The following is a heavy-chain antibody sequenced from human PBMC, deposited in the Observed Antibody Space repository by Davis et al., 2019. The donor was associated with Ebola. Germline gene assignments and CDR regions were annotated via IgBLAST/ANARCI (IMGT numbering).Heavy chain of an antibody. CDR1: GITFNNYA. Sequence: GESLKISCAASGITFNNYALNWVRQAPGKGLEWVSTVSGSGGSTYYADSVKGRFTISRDNSKNTLYLQMNSLRAEDTAVYYCARVTNPYSGIYSLDSWGQGTLVTVSS. J-gene: IGHJ4*02. CDR3: ARVTNPYSGIYSLDS. V-gene: IGHV3-23*01. CDR2: VSGSGGST. D-gene: IGHD1-26*01.